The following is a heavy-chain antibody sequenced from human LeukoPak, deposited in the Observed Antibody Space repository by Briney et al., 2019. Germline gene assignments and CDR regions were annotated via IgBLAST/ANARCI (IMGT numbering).Heavy chain of an antibody. CDR1: GGSFSGYY. V-gene: IGHV4-34*01. CDR3: ARALGYSYGYGY. J-gene: IGHJ4*02. CDR2: INHSGST. Sequence: SETLSLTCAVYGGSFSGYYWSWIRQPPGKGLEWIGEINHSGSTNYNPSLKSRVTISVDTSKNQFSLKLSSVTAADTDVYYCARALGYSYGYGYWGQGTLVTVSS. D-gene: IGHD5-18*01.